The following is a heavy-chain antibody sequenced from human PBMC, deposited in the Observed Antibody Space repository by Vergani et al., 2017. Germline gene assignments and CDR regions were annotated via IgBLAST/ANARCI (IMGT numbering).Heavy chain of an antibody. J-gene: IGHJ5*02. CDR2: IDWDDDK. Sequence: QVTLRESGPALVKPTQTLTLTCTFSGFSLSTSGMCVSWLRQPPGKALEWLARIDWDDDKYYSTSLKTRLTISKDTSKNQVVLTMTNMDPVDTATYYCARTPDYYGSGSYPDWFDPWGQGTLVTVSS. CDR3: ARTPDYYGSGSYPDWFDP. D-gene: IGHD3-10*01. V-gene: IGHV2-70*15. CDR1: GFSLSTSGMC.